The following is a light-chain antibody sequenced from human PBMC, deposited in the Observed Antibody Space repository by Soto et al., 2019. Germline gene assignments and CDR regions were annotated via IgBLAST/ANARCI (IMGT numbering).Light chain of an antibody. CDR2: DAS. Sequence: EIVLTQSPGTPSLSPGERATLSCRASQSVSNDLAWYQQKPGQSPRLLIYDASNRATGIPARFSGSGSGTDFTLTISGLEPEDFAVYYCQQRHNWPLTFGGGTKVEIK. J-gene: IGKJ4*01. V-gene: IGKV3-11*01. CDR3: QQRHNWPLT. CDR1: QSVSND.